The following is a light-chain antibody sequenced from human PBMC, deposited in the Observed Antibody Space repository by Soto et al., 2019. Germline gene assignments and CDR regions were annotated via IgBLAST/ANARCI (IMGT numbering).Light chain of an antibody. J-gene: IGKJ1*01. CDR2: DVS. CDR3: QHYNCYAWP. V-gene: IGKV1-5*01. Sequence: IEITQTPYSLSASVGYRVTITGRATHSIIFWLAWYQQKPWKAPKLLIFDVSSLESGVPSRFSGSGSGTEFTLTISSLQADDFATYYCQHYNCYAWPFGQ. CDR1: HSIIFW.